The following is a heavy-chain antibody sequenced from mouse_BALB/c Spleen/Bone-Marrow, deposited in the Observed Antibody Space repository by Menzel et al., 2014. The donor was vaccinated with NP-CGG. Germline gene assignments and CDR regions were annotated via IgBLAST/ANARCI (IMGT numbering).Heavy chain of an antibody. CDR3: ERASNIITNWVDY. J-gene: IGHJ2*01. V-gene: IGHV1-69*02. CDR2: ISPSGGNT. Sequence: QVHLKQSGAELVRPGASVKLSCKAFGYTFTSFWINWVKQRPGQGLEWIGNISPSGGNTNYTQKFKDKATLTVDKSSSTTKMQLKSTPSEAYEFDNCERASNIITNWVDYWGQGTTVTVSS. D-gene: IGHD4-1*01. CDR1: GYTFTSFW.